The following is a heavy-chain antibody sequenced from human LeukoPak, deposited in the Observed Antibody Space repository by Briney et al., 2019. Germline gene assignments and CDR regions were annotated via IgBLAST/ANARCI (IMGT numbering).Heavy chain of an antibody. CDR1: GFNVSTNY. V-gene: IGHV3-66*01. CDR2: IYSGGST. Sequence: GGSLRLSCAGSGFNVSTNYMSWVRQAPGKGLEWVSVIYSGGSTYYTDSVKGRLTISRDNSKNTLYLQMNSLRVEDTAVYYCARSVGGYDLNYWGQGTLVTVSS. CDR3: ARSVGGYDLNY. D-gene: IGHD5-12*01. J-gene: IGHJ4*02.